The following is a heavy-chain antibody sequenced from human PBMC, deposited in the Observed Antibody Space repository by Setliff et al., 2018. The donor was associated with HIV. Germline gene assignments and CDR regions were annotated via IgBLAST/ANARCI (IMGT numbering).Heavy chain of an antibody. J-gene: IGHJ5*02. CDR2: IIPILGIA. D-gene: IGHD3-10*01. CDR1: GYTFTTSG. V-gene: IGHV1-69*10. CDR3: ARDGEAGTRTYDP. Sequence: ASVKVSCKASGYTFTTSGISWVRQAPGQGLEWMGGIIPILGIANYAQKFQGRVTITTDTSTSTAYMELGSLTSDDTAVYYCARDGEAGTRTYDPWGQGTLVTVSS.